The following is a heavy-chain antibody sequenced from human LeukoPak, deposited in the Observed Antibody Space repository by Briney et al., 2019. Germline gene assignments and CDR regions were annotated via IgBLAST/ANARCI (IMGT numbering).Heavy chain of an antibody. V-gene: IGHV4-4*09. Sequence: SETLSLTWTVAAGSITSYYCSWIRHPPGKLLGWNGYIYTIVITNYNPSLKSRVTIPVNRSKDQSTWKLTSWTATDTPCYTSGRTNYHPTLQGRVTISGDTSKNPFSMKLSSVTAADTAVYYCARHGGLMGPPGDAFDIWGQGTMVTVSS. CDR1: AGSITSYY. CDR2: IYTIVIT. J-gene: IGHJ3*02. D-gene: IGHD3-10*01. CDR3: GRTNYHPTLQGRVTISGDTSKNPFSMKLSSVTAADTAVYYCARHGGLMGPPGDAFDI.